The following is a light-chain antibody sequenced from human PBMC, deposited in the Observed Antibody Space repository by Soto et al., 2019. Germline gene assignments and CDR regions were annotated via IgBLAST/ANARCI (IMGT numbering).Light chain of an antibody. J-gene: IGLJ2*01. Sequence: QTVVTQEPSFSVSPGGTVRLTCGLSSGSVSTSYYPSWYQQTPGQAPRTLIYSTNTRSSGVPDRFSGSILGNKAALTITGAQADDESDYYCVQYMASGIWVFGGGTKVTVL. CDR2: STN. V-gene: IGLV8-61*01. CDR3: VQYMASGIWV. CDR1: SGSVSTSYY.